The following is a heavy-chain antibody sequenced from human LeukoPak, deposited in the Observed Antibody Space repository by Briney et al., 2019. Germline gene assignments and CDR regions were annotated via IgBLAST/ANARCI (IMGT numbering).Heavy chain of an antibody. J-gene: IGHJ4*02. D-gene: IGHD1-14*01. V-gene: IGHV3-23*01. CDR2: FSGSGGST. CDR1: GFTFSSYA. Sequence: GGSLRLSCAASGFTFSSYAMSWVRQAPGKRLECISGFSGSGGSTYYADSVKGRFTISGDNSKNTLYLQMNSLRAEDTAVYYCAKPAKTDYADYWGQGTLVTVSS. CDR3: AKPAKTDYADY.